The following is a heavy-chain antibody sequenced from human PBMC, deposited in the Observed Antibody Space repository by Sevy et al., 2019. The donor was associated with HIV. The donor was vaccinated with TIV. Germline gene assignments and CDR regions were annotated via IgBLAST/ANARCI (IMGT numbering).Heavy chain of an antibody. Sequence: ASVKVSCKASGYTFSTYAISWVRQAPGQGLECMGWISAYNGHTNYAQSLQDRVTMTTDTYTSTAYMELRSLRSDDTAVYYCARLETSGSGWYGNGMDFWGQGTTVTVSS. CDR3: ARLETSGSGWYGNGMDF. CDR1: GYTFSTYA. J-gene: IGHJ6*02. D-gene: IGHD6-19*01. CDR2: ISAYNGHT. V-gene: IGHV1-18*01.